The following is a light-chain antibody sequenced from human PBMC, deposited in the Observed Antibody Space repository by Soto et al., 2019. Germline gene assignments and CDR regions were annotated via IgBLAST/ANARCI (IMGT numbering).Light chain of an antibody. CDR1: QSVSSN. Sequence: ITQSPATLSVSPGERAALSCRASQSVSSNFAWYQQKPGQAPRLLIYGASTRATGIPARFSGSGSGTEFTLTISSLQSEDFAVYYCQQYNNWPYTFGQGTKLEIK. CDR3: QQYNNWPYT. CDR2: GAS. J-gene: IGKJ2*01. V-gene: IGKV3-15*01.